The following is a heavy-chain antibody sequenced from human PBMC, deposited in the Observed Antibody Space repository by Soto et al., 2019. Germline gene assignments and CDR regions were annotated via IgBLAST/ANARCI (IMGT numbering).Heavy chain of an antibody. J-gene: IGHJ5*02. CDR1: GCSISSGGYS. V-gene: IGHV4-30-2*01. Sequence: QLPLQESGSGLVKPSQTLSLTCAVSGCSISSGGYSWSWIRQPPGKGLEWIGYIYHSGSTYYNPSLKSRVTISVDRSKNQFSLKLSSVTAADTAVYCCARVPDRRGQRTLVTLSA. D-gene: IGHD2-2*01. CDR2: IYHSGST. CDR3: ARVPDR.